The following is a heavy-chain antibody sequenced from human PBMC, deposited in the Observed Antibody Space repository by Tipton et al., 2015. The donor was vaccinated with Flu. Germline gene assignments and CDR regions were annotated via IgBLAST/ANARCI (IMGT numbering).Heavy chain of an antibody. CDR3: ARRDYSNYVSEPRNWFDP. J-gene: IGHJ5*02. CDR2: IHRSGNT. V-gene: IGHV4-38-2*01. CDR1: GDSIGSNYF. D-gene: IGHD4-11*01. Sequence: TLSLTCSVSGDSIGSNYFWGWIRQPPGKGLEWIANIHRSGNTYHNPSLKSRVTISVDTSKNQFSLRLTSVTAADTAVYCCARRDYSNYVSEPRNWFDPWGQGTLVTVSS.